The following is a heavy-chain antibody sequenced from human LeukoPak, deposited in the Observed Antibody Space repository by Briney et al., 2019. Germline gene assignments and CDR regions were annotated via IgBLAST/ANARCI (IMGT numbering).Heavy chain of an antibody. CDR3: ARTYDSSGYYWWDYYYMDV. J-gene: IGHJ6*03. D-gene: IGHD3-22*01. CDR2: IKQDGSEK. Sequence: PGGSLRLSCAASGFTFSRYWMSWVRYAPGKGLEWVANIKQDGSEKYYADSVKGRFTISRDNAKNSLYLQMNSLRAEDTAVYYCARTYDSSGYYWWDYYYMDVWGKGTTVTVSS. V-gene: IGHV3-7*01. CDR1: GFTFSRYW.